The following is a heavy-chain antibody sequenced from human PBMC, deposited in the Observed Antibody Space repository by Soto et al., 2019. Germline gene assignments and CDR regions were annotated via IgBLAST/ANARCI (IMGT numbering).Heavy chain of an antibody. J-gene: IGHJ6*02. CDR3: ARWGRGKGGCGWYEVNYYYGMHV. CDR2: VYDSGST. Sequence: TSETLSLTCPVSGRSISSYYWSWIRPPPAERLAWIGCVYDSGSTNYNPSLKSRVTISVDTSKNQFSLKLSSVTAAATAVYYCARWGRGKGGCGWYEVNYYYGMHVWGQGTTVT. D-gene: IGHD6-19*01. CDR1: GRSISSYY. V-gene: IGHV4-59*01.